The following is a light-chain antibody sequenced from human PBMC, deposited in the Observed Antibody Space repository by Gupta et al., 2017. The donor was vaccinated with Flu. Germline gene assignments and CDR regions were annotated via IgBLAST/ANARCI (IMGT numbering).Light chain of an antibody. V-gene: IGLV7-46*01. CDR1: TGAGTSGHY. Sequence: QTVMTPEPSLPVSPGGTVTLTCGSSTGAGTSGHYPYWFQWKPGQDPRKLIYDTSNKYAWPPARFSGSFVGGKAARTLSGAKHEDEDDYYCWLSYIVIGVFGGGTKLTVL. J-gene: IGLJ3*02. CDR3: WLSYIVIGV. CDR2: DTS.